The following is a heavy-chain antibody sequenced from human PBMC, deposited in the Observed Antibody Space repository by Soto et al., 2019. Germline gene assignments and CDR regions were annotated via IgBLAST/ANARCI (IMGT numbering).Heavy chain of an antibody. J-gene: IGHJ5*02. V-gene: IGHV1-18*01. CDR1: GYTFTSYG. CDR3: ARDVGSGWRHNWYDP. D-gene: IGHD6-19*01. Sequence: ASVKVSCKASGYTFTSYGISWVRQAPGQGLEWMGWISAYNGNTNYAQKLQGRVTMTTDTSTSTAYMELRSLRSDDTAVYYCARDVGSGWRHNWYDPWGQGTLVTVSS. CDR2: ISAYNGNT.